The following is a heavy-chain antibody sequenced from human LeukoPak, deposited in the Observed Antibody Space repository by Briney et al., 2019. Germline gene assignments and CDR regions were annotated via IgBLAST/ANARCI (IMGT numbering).Heavy chain of an antibody. D-gene: IGHD6-25*01. CDR2: ISISGTYM. CDR3: ARPSWSGYSSGWTDY. Sequence: GVSLRLSCAASGFTFSTYTMHWVRQAPGNGLEGVSSISISGTYMYYADSVKGRFTISRDNAKNSLFLQMHSLRAEDTAVYYCARPSWSGYSSGWTDYWGEGTLVTVSS. CDR1: GFTFSTYT. V-gene: IGHV3-21*01. J-gene: IGHJ4*02.